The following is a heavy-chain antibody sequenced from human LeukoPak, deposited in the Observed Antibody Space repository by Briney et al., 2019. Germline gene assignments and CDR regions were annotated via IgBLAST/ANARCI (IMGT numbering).Heavy chain of an antibody. CDR1: GFTFTSSA. Sequence: GTSVKVSCKASGFTFTSSAVQWVRQARGQRLEWIGWIVVGSGNTNYAQKFQERVTITRDMSTSTAYMELSSLRSEDTAVYYCAAESIAAAGDFDYWGQGTLVTVSS. CDR3: AAESIAAAGDFDY. J-gene: IGHJ4*02. D-gene: IGHD6-13*01. CDR2: IVVGSGNT. V-gene: IGHV1-58*01.